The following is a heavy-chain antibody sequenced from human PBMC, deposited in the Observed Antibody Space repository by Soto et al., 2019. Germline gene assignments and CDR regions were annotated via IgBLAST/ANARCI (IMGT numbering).Heavy chain of an antibody. CDR3: ARTNYDILTGLDY. CDR1: GGSISSYY. V-gene: IGHV4-59*01. CDR2: IYYSGST. Sequence: QVQLQESGPGLVKPSETLSLTCTVSGGSISSYYWSWIRQPPGKGLEWIGYIYYSGSTNYNPSLKSRVTLSVDTSKTQFSLKLSSVTAADTAVYYCARTNYDILTGLDYWGQGTLVTVSS. J-gene: IGHJ4*02. D-gene: IGHD3-9*01.